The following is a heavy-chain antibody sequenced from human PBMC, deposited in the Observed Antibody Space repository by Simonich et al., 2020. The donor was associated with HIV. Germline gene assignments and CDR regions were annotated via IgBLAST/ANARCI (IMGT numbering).Heavy chain of an antibody. J-gene: IGHJ3*02. D-gene: IGHD3-10*01. CDR1: GCTFSSNA. CDR2: ILDDGKNK. V-gene: IGHV3-30*07. CDR3: ARDITEDPILHDAFDI. Sequence: QVQLVESGVGVFQPGRSLRHSCAASGCTFSSNAMHGVGQAPGIGLEGGSVILDDGKNKHYAESVKGRFTISRDTSQNTLYLQMNSLGAEDTAVYYCARDITEDPILHDAFDIWGQGTMVTVSS.